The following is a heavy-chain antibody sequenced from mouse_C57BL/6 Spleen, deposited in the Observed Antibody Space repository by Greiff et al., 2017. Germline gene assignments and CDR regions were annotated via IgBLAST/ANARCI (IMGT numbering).Heavy chain of an antibody. CDR3: AREGITTVVGFDY. J-gene: IGHJ2*01. D-gene: IGHD1-1*01. Sequence: VQLQQPGAELVRPGTSVKLSCKASGYTFTSYWMHWVKQRPGQGLEWIGVIDPSDSYTNYNQKFKGKATLTVDTSSSTAYMQLSSLTSEDSAVYYCAREGITTVVGFDYWGQGTTLTVSS. CDR1: GYTFTSYW. V-gene: IGHV1-59*01. CDR2: IDPSDSYT.